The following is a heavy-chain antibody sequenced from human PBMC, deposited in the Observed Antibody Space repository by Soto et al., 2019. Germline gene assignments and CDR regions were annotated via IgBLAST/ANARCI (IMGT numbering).Heavy chain of an antibody. CDR2: ISGRGESI. Sequence: EVQLLESGGGLVQPGESLRLSCAASGFIFSDYAMTWVRQAPGKGLEWVSGISGRGESIYYADSVEGRFTISRDNSKNTLYLQMNSLRGEDTDVYYCARDRHGSDWSTYYFYTLAVWGQGTTVTVSS. J-gene: IGHJ6*02. V-gene: IGHV3-23*01. D-gene: IGHD3-9*01. CDR1: GFIFSDYA. CDR3: ARDRHGSDWSTYYFYTLAV.